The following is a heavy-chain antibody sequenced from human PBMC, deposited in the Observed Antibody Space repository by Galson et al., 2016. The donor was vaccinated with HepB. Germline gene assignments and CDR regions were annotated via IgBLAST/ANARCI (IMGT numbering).Heavy chain of an antibody. CDR1: GDSVSSNSAA. CDR2: TYYRSKWYK. CDR3: ARDLREALAGTGYYYYGLDV. Sequence: CAISGDSVSSNSAAWNWIRQSPSRGLEWLGRTYYRSKWYKEYAVSVKGRITINPDTSKNQFSLQLNSVTPEDTAVYYCARDLREALAGTGYYYYGLDVWGQGTTVTVSS. D-gene: IGHD6-19*01. V-gene: IGHV6-1*01. J-gene: IGHJ6*02.